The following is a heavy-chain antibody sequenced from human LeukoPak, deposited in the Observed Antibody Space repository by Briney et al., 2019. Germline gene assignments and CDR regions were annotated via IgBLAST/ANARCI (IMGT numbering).Heavy chain of an antibody. CDR3: ARDRRDQLLSHGMDV. J-gene: IGHJ6*02. D-gene: IGHD2-2*01. CDR1: GGTFSSYA. V-gene: IGHV1-69*04. CDR2: IIPTLGIA. Sequence: SVKVSCKASGGTFSSYAISWVRQAPGQGLEWMGRIIPTLGIANYAQKFQGRVTITADKSTSTAYMELSSLRSEDTAVYYCARDRRDQLLSHGMDVWGQGTTVTVSS.